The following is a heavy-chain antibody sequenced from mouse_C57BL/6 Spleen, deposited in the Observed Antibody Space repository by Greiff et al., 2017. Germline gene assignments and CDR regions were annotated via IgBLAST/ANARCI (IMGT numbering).Heavy chain of an antibody. Sequence: QVQLQQPGAELVMPGASVKLSCKASGYTFTSYWMHWVKQRPGQGLEWIGEIDPSDSYTNYNQKFKGKSTLTVDKSSSTAYMQLSSLTSEDSAVYYCARSRSGSAWFAYWGQGTLVTVSA. CDR1: GYTFTSYW. D-gene: IGHD3-2*02. CDR3: ARSRSGSAWFAY. CDR2: IDPSDSYT. V-gene: IGHV1-69*01. J-gene: IGHJ3*01.